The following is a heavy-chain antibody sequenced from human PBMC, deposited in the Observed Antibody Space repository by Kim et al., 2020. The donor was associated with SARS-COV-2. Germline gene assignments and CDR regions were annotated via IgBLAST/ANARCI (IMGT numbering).Heavy chain of an antibody. Sequence: GESLKISCKGSGYSFTSYWIGWVRQMPGKGLEWMGIIYPGDSDTRYSPSFQGQVTISADKSISTAYLQWSSLKASDTAMYYCARGLEGPVWFPAFDIWGQGTMVTVSS. V-gene: IGHV5-51*01. J-gene: IGHJ3*02. CDR1: GYSFTSYW. CDR2: IYPGDSDT. D-gene: IGHD3-10*01. CDR3: ARGLEGPVWFPAFDI.